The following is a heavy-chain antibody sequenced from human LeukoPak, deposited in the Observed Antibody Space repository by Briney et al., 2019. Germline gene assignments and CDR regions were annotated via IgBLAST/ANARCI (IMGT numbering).Heavy chain of an antibody. D-gene: IGHD3-3*01. V-gene: IGHV3-23*01. CDR1: GFTFSSYA. CDR3: AKEGAYSRSDFWSGSPFDY. CDR2: IIGSGGST. Sequence: GGSLRLSCAASGFTFSSYAMSWVRQAPGKGLEWVSAIIGSGGSTYYADPVKGRFTISRDNSKNTLYLQMNSLRAEDTAVYYCAKEGAYSRSDFWSGSPFDYWGQGTLVTVSS. J-gene: IGHJ4*02.